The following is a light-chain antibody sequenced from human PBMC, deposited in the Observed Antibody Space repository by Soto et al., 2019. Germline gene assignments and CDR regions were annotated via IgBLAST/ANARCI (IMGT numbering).Light chain of an antibody. CDR3: QHYDGPPFT. J-gene: IGKJ3*01. Sequence: EIVLTQSPGTLSLSPGERATLSCRASQSVNSRFLAWFQQRPGQAPSLLIYGVSRRATCIPDRFSGSGSGTDFTLIISRLEPEDFAVYYCQHYDGPPFTFGPGNKVDIK. CDR2: GVS. V-gene: IGKV3-20*01. CDR1: QSVNSRF.